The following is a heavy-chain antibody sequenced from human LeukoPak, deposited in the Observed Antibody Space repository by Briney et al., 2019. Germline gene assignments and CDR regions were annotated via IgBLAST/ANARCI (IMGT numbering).Heavy chain of an antibody. CDR3: ARGWFGPDS. J-gene: IGHJ5*01. Sequence: PGGSLRLSCAASGVTFSSHSMHWVRQAPWKGLVWVSGISNDGTSTTYADSVKGRFTISRDNAKNTLYLQMHSLRAEDTAVYSCARGWFGPDSCGQGTLVTVSS. D-gene: IGHD3-10*01. CDR2: ISNDGTST. CDR1: GVTFSSHS. V-gene: IGHV3-74*01.